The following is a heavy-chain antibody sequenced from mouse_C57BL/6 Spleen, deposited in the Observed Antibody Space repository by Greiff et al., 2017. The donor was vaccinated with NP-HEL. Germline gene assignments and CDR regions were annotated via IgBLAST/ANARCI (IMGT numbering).Heavy chain of an antibody. Sequence: VQLQQSGAELVKPGASVKISCKASGYAFSSYWMNWVKQRPGKGLEWIGQIYPGDGDTNYNGKFKGKATLTADKSSSKAYMQLSSLTSEDSAVYFCARGTTVVAPDYFDYWGQGTTLTVSS. CDR1: GYAFSSYW. J-gene: IGHJ2*01. CDR3: ARGTTVVAPDYFDY. D-gene: IGHD1-1*01. CDR2: IYPGDGDT. V-gene: IGHV1-80*01.